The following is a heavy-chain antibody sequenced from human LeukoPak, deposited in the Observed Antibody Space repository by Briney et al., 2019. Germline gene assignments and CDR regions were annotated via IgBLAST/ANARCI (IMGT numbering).Heavy chain of an antibody. CDR2: MNPNSGNT. V-gene: IGHV1-8*03. D-gene: IGHD3-10*01. J-gene: IGHJ4*02. CDR1: GYTFTSYD. Sequence: GASVKVSCKASGYTFTSYDINWVRQATGQGLEWMGWMNPNSGNTGYAQKFQGRVTITRNTSISTAYMELSSLRSEDTAVYYCARGGVLWFGKLLDYWGQGTLVTVSS. CDR3: ARGGVLWFGKLLDY.